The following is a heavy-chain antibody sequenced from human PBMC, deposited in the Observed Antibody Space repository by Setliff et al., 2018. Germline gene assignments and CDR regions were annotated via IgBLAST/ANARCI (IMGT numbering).Heavy chain of an antibody. CDR3: AREVWNYYDKSWSGYADH. CDR2: TIPMFGTT. J-gene: IGHJ4*02. Sequence: SVKVSCKASGATFSSHGISWMRQAPGQGLEWMGGTIPMFGTTEYAQKFQGRLTIITDESTNTAFMQLNSLRAEDTALYYCAREVWNYYDKSWSGYADHWGQGTLVTVSS. V-gene: IGHV1-69*05. CDR1: GATFSSHG. D-gene: IGHD3-3*01.